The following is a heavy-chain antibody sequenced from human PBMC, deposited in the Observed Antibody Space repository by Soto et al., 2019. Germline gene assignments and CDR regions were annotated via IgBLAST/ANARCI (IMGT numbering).Heavy chain of an antibody. CDR3: ARDYEIGRNIVVVPAAMEYGMDV. CDR1: GFTFSSYS. J-gene: IGHJ6*02. CDR2: ISSSSSTI. V-gene: IGHV3-48*04. D-gene: IGHD2-2*01. Sequence: GGSLSLSCAASGFTFSSYSMNWVRQAPGKGLEWVSYISSSSSTIYYADSVKGRFTISRDNAKNSLYLQMNSLRAEGTAVYYCARDYEIGRNIVVVPAAMEYGMDVWGQGTTVTVSS.